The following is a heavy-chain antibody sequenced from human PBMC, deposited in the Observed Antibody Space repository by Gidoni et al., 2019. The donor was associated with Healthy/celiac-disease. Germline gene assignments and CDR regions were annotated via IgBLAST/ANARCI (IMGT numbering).Heavy chain of an antibody. CDR1: GYTLPELS. D-gene: IGHD1-26*01. CDR3: ATDGSGSYTRGWFDP. CDR2: FDPEDGET. J-gene: IGHJ5*02. V-gene: IGHV1-24*01. Sequence: QVQLVQSGAEVKKTGASVKVSCKVSGYTLPELSMHWVRQAPGKGLEWMGGFDPEDGETIYAQKFQGRVTMTEDTSTDTAYMELSSLRSEDTAVYYCATDGSGSYTRGWFDPWGQGTLVTVSS.